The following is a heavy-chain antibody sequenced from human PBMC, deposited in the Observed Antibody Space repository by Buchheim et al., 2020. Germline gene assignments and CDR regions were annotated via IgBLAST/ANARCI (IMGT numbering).Heavy chain of an antibody. J-gene: IGHJ6*02. Sequence: QVQLVQSGGGVVQPGGSLRLSCAASGFTFNTYGMHWVRQAPGKGLEWVAVIWYDGTRKYYADSVKGRLTISRDNSKNKMYLQMNSLRAEDTAVYYCAKDLKWELPLYYYYYGMDVWGQGTT. CDR1: GFTFNTYG. V-gene: IGHV3-30*02. CDR2: IWYDGTRK. CDR3: AKDLKWELPLYYYYYGMDV. D-gene: IGHD1-26*01.